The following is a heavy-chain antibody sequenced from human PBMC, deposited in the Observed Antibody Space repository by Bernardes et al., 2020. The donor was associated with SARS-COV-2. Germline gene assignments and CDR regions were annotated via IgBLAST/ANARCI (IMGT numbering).Heavy chain of an antibody. CDR2: IYYSGST. J-gene: IGHJ6*02. CDR1: GGSISSYY. CDR3: ARAGNGYSYGYRGYYYYYGMDV. Sequence: SETLSLTCTVSGGSISSYYWSWIRQPPGKGLEWIGYIYYSGSTNYNPSLKSRVPISVDTSKNQFSLKLSSVTAADTAVYYCARAGNGYSYGYRGYYYYYGMDVWGQGTTVTVSS. D-gene: IGHD5-18*01. V-gene: IGHV4-59*01.